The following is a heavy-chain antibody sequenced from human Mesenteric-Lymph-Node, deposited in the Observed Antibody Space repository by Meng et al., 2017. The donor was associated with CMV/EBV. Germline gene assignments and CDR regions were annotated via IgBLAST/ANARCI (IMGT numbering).Heavy chain of an antibody. D-gene: IGHD2-2*02. V-gene: IGHV3-7*03. J-gene: IGHJ6*02. CDR2: IKQDGSEK. CDR3: AKVWGGYCSRTTCYSPYYYYGMDV. CDR1: GFTFSSYW. Sequence: GGSLRLSCAASGFTFSSYWMSWVRQAPGKGLEWVANIKQDGSEKYYVDSVKGRFTISRDNAKNSLYLQMNSLRAEDTAVYYCAKVWGGYCSRTTCYSPYYYYGMDVWGQGTTVTVSS.